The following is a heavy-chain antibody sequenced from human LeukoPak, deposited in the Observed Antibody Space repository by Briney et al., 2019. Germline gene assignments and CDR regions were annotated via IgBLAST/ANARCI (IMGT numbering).Heavy chain of an antibody. V-gene: IGHV3-74*01. CDR2: MNSGGTTI. Sequence: PGGSLRLSCAASGFSISGYWMHWVRQAAGEGLVRVSRMNSGGTTINYADSVKGRFTISRDNVDNTLHLQMNSLRVEDTAVYYCIREVQVRASASLGLWGQGTLVTVSS. D-gene: IGHD3-16*01. CDR1: GFSISGYW. CDR3: IREVQVRASASLGL. J-gene: IGHJ4*01.